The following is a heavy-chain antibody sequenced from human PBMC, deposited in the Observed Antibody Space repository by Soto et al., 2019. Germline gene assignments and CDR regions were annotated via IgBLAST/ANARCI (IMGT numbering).Heavy chain of an antibody. Sequence: SQTLSLTCALSGDSVSSNSAAWNWIRQSPSRGLEWLVRTYYRSKWYNDYAVSVKSRITINPGTSENQFSLQLNSVTPEDTAVYYCARADYCDCGCYYYYGMDVWGQGTTVTVSS. CDR2: TYYRSKWYN. CDR3: ARADYCDCGCYYYYGMDV. J-gene: IGHJ6*02. D-gene: IGHD4-17*01. CDR1: GDSVSSNSAA. V-gene: IGHV6-1*01.